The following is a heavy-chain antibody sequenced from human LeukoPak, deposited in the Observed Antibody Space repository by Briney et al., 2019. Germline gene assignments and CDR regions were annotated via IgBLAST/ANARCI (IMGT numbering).Heavy chain of an antibody. Sequence: SETLSLTCTVSGGSISSGDYYWSWIRQPPGTGLEWIGYIYYSGSTNYNPSLKSRVTISVDTSKNQFTLKLSSVTAADTAVCYCARTSLDASGEPFDYWGQGTLVTVSS. CDR2: IYYSGST. CDR1: GGSISSGDYY. J-gene: IGHJ4*02. CDR3: ARTSLDASGEPFDY. V-gene: IGHV4-61*08. D-gene: IGHD1-14*01.